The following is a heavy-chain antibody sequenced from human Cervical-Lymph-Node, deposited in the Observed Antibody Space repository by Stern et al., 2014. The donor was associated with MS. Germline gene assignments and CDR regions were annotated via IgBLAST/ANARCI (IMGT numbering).Heavy chain of an antibody. CDR1: GFIFDDYA. CDR3: TKGGESTSDS. Sequence: EVQLVESGGGLVQPGRSLRLSCAASGFIFDDYAMHWVRQAPGKGLEWVSTISWNSAIIGYADSVKGLFTISRDNAKNSLYLQMDSLRAEYTAFYYCTKGGESTSDSWGEGTMVTVSS. CDR2: ISWNSAII. J-gene: IGHJ4*02. V-gene: IGHV3-9*01. D-gene: IGHD4-17*01.